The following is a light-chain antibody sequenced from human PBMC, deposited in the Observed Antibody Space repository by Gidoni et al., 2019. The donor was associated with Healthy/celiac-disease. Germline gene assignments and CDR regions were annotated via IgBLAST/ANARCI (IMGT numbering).Light chain of an antibody. J-gene: IGKJ3*01. CDR2: DAS. V-gene: IGKV3-11*01. CDR1: QSVSSY. CDR3: QQRSNWPPIFT. Sequence: IVLTQSPATLSLSPGERATLSCRARQSVSSYLAWYQQKPGQAPRRLIYDASNRATGITARFSGSGSGTDFTLTISSLEPEDFAVYYCQQRSNWPPIFTFGPGTKVDIK.